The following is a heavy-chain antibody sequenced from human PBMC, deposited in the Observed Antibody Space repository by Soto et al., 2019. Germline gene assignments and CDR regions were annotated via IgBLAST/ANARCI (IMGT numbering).Heavy chain of an antibody. Sequence: GASVKVSCKTSGFTFSSSAVHWVRQARGHRLQWIGWIDVGSANANYAHMLQERVTISRDMSTSTAYMELSSLRAEDTAVYYCARPTYYYDSSGPPAYWGHGTLVTVSS. CDR1: GFTFSSSA. CDR3: ARPTYYYDSSGPPAY. D-gene: IGHD3-22*01. J-gene: IGHJ4*01. CDR2: IDVGSANA. V-gene: IGHV1-58*01.